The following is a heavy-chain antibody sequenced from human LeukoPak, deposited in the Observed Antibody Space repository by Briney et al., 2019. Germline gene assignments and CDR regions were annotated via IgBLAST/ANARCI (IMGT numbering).Heavy chain of an antibody. CDR1: GFTFSSYA. CDR2: ISGSGGST. CDR3: ATLTTGITFGGVIVIFDYYMDV. D-gene: IGHD3-16*02. Sequence: GGSLRLSCAASGFTFSSYAMSWVRQAPGKGLEWVSAISGSGGSTYYADSVKGRFTISRDNSKNTLYLQMNSLRAEDTAVYYCATLTTGITFGGVIVIFDYYMDVWGKGTTVTVSS. J-gene: IGHJ6*03. V-gene: IGHV3-23*01.